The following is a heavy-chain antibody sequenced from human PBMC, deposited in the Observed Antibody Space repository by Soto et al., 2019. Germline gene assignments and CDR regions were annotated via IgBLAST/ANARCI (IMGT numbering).Heavy chain of an antibody. Sequence: GGSLRLSCAASGFTFSSYAMTWVRQAPGKGLEWVSVIYSGGSSYYAVSVQGRFTISRDNSKNTVYLQMNSLRGEDTAMYYCARLGPYGSESYSFRYNWFDPWGQGTQVTVSS. CDR2: IYSGGSS. J-gene: IGHJ5*02. D-gene: IGHD3-10*01. CDR3: ARLGPYGSESYSFRYNWFDP. V-gene: IGHV3-53*01. CDR1: GFTFSSYA.